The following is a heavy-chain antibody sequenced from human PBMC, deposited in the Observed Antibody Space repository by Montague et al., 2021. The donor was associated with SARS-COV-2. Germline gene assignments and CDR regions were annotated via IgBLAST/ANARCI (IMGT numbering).Heavy chain of an antibody. CDR3: ARDGPDYYDISGYYRPLDY. V-gene: IGHV3-48*03. CDR2: ISSSGSTI. CDR1: GFTFSSYE. J-gene: IGHJ4*02. D-gene: IGHD3-22*01. Sequence: SLSLSCAASGFTFSSYEMNWVRQAPGKGLEWVSYISSSGSTIYYADSVKGRFTISRDNAKNSLYLQMNSLRAEDTAVYYCARDGPDYYDISGYYRPLDYWGQGTLVTVSS.